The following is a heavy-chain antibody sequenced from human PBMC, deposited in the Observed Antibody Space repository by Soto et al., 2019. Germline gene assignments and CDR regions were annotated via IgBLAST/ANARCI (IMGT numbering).Heavy chain of an antibody. Sequence: SGPTLVNPTQTLTLTCSFSGLSLSSSPMCVSWIRQPPGKALEWLARIDWDDNKYYSPSLKTRLTISKDTSKNQVVLIMTNMDPVDTATYYCARTLIRDRGESPDYWGQGTLVTVSS. D-gene: IGHD3-10*01. CDR1: GLSLSSSPMC. CDR2: IDWDDNK. CDR3: ARTLIRDRGESPDY. J-gene: IGHJ4*02. V-gene: IGHV2-70*11.